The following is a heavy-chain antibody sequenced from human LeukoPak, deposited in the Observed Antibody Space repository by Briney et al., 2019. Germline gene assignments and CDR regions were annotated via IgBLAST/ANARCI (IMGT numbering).Heavy chain of an antibody. J-gene: IGHJ4*02. CDR2: ISGSGGST. D-gene: IGHD3-9*01. Sequence: HTGGSLRLSCAASGFTFSSYAMSWVRQAPGKGLEWVSGISGSGGSTYYADSVKGRFTISRDNSKNTLYLQMNSLRAEDTAVYYCAKDGDILTGYPYYFDYWGQGTLVTVSS. V-gene: IGHV3-23*01. CDR3: AKDGDILTGYPYYFDY. CDR1: GFTFSSYA.